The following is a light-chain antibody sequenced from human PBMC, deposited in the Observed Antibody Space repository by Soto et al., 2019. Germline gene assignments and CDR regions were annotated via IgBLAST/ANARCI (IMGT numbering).Light chain of an antibody. J-gene: IGLJ1*01. Sequence: QSVLTQPPSVSAAPGQKVTISCSGSSSNIGRNYVSWYQQLPGTAPKLLIYDNDKRPSGIPDRFSGSKSGTSATLGITGLQTGDEADYYCGTWDTSLSAGGVFGTGTKLTVL. CDR1: SSNIGRNY. CDR3: GTWDTSLSAGGV. CDR2: DND. V-gene: IGLV1-51*01.